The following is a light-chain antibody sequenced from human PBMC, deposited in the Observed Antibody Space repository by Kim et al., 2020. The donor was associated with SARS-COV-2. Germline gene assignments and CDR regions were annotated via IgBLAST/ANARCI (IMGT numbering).Light chain of an antibody. CDR1: TGAVTSGHY. Sequence: PGVTVTLPCGSSTGAVTSGHYSYWFQQKPGQAPKTLIYHTNNKLSWTPARFSGSLLGGKAALTLSGAQPEDEAEYYCLLSYGDSRVFGGGTQLTVL. CDR3: LLSYGDSRV. V-gene: IGLV7-46*01. CDR2: HTN. J-gene: IGLJ2*01.